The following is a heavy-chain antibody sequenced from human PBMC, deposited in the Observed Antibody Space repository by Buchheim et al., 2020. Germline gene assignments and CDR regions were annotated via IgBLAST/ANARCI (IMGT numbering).Heavy chain of an antibody. CDR2: IKSDGSII. J-gene: IGHJ6*02. V-gene: IGHV3-74*02. D-gene: IGHD3-3*01. Sequence: EVQLVESGGGLVKPGGSLRLSCAASGFTFSSYSMNWVRQAPGKGLVWVSRIKSDGSIISYADSVKGRFTISRDNAKNTLYLEMNSLRVEDTAVYYCARVGGGIRVVMSRYGMDVWGPGTT. CDR3: ARVGGGIRVVMSRYGMDV. CDR1: GFTFSSYS.